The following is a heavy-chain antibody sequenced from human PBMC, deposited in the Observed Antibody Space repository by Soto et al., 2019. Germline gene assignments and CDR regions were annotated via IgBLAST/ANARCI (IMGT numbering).Heavy chain of an antibody. CDR1: GGTISTYY. V-gene: IGHV4-59*08. CDR3: ARYIGFTSSWDS. CDR2: IFYSGSS. D-gene: IGHD6-13*01. Sequence: SEPLSHTCTLSGGTISTYYWNWPRQPPGKGLEWIGYIFYSGSSNYNPSLKSRVTLSVDTSKNQFSLKLSSVTAADTAVYYCARYIGFTSSWDSWGQGPLVTVS. J-gene: IGHJ4*02.